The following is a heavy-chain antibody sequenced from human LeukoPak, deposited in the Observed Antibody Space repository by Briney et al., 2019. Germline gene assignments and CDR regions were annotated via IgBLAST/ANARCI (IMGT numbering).Heavy chain of an antibody. CDR3: ARGRGTTMVRGVITHYFDL. CDR1: GYTFTAHY. D-gene: IGHD3-10*01. CDR2: IDPNSGGT. J-gene: IGHJ2*01. V-gene: IGHV1-2*02. Sequence: ASVKVSCRASGYTFTAHYIHWVRQAPGQGLEWMGWIDPNSGGTNYAQKFLGSVTMTGDTSINTAFMELNRLRSDDTAIYYWARGRGTTMVRGVITHYFDLWGRGSLVTVSS.